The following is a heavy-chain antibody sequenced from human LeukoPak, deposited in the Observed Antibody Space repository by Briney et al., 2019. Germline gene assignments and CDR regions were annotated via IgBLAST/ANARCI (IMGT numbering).Heavy chain of an antibody. D-gene: IGHD6-19*01. J-gene: IGHJ6*02. Sequence: PSETLSLTCAVYGGSFSDYYWSWIRQPPGKGLEWIGYIYYSGSTNYNPSLKSRVTISVDTSKNQFSLKLSSVTAADTAVYYCASGYSSGWSNYGMDVWGQGTTVTVSS. V-gene: IGHV4-59*01. CDR2: IYYSGST. CDR1: GGSFSDYY. CDR3: ASGYSSGWSNYGMDV.